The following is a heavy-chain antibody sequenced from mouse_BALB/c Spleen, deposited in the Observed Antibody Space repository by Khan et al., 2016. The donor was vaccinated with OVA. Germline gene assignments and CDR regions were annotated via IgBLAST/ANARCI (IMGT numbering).Heavy chain of an antibody. CDR2: INTDTGKP. D-gene: IGHD1-3*01. CDR3: GKVGFNGSMVY. V-gene: IGHV9S8*01. Sequence: QIQLVQSGPELKKPGETVKISCKASGYTFTNYGMNWVKQAPGKGLKWMGWINTDTGKPTYADDFKGRFAFSLETSASTAYLQINNLKNEDAATYYEGKVGFNGSMVYWGQGTSVTVSA. J-gene: IGHJ4*01. CDR1: GYTFTNYG.